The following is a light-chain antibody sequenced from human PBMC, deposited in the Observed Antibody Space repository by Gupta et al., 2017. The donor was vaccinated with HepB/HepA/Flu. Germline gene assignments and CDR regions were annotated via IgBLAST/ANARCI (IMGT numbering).Light chain of an antibody. J-gene: IGKJ3*01. Sequence: ELVLTQSPGTLSLSPGERATLSCRASQSVGSTYLAWYQQKPGQAPRLLIYGSSSRATGIPDRVSFSGSGTDFTLTISILEPEDVALEDCQRYGSSTPRGTFGPGTKVDIK. CDR3: QRYGSSTPRGT. CDR1: QSVGSTY. V-gene: IGKV3-20*01. CDR2: GSS.